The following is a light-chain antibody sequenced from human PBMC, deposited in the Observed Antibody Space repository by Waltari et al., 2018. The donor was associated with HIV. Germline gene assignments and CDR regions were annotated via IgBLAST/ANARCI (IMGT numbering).Light chain of an antibody. V-gene: IGLV1-44*01. J-gene: IGLJ3*02. Sequence: QSVFTQSPSASGTPGPRVTISCSGRTSNIGSNSVSSYQQVPGTAPQLFMFSNSLRPSGVPDRFSGSKSGTSASLAISGLQSEDEADYYCATWDDTLDGPVFGGGTRLTVL. CDR1: TSNIGSNS. CDR2: SNS. CDR3: ATWDDTLDGPV.